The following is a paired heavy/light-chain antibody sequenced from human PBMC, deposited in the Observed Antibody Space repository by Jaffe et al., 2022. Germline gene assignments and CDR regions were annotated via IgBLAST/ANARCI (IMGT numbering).Light chain of an antibody. CDR2: WAS. CDR3: QHYYSSPYT. J-gene: IGKJ2*01. Sequence: DIVMTQSPDSLAVSLGERATINCKSSQSVLFSSTNKNYLAWYQQKPGQPPKLLIYWASTRESGVPDRFSGSGSGTDFTLTISSLQAEDVAVYYCQHYYSSPYTFGQGTKVEIK. CDR1: QSVLFSSTNKNY. V-gene: IGKV4-1*01.
Heavy chain of an antibody. J-gene: IGHJ3*02. V-gene: IGHV2-5*02. CDR1: GFSLTSSGVS. CDR2: IYWDDDK. D-gene: IGHD2-15*01. CDR3: ARRLKILSGSGGKYYGTFDI. Sequence: QITLKESGPTLVKPTQTLTLTCTFSGFSLTSSGVSVGWIRQPPGKALEWLAVIYWDDDKLYNPSLKSRLTITKDTSKNQVALTMTNVDPADTATYFCARRLKILSGSGGKYYGTFDIWGQGTLVTVSS.